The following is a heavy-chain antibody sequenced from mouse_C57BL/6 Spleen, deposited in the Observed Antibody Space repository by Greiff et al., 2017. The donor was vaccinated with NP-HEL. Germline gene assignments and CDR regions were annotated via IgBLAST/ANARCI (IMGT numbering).Heavy chain of an antibody. CDR2: IYPGDGAT. Sequence: QVQLQQSGAELVKPGASVKISCKASGYAFSSYWMNWVKQRPGKGLEWIGQIYPGDGATNYNGKFKGKATLTADKSSSTAYMQLSSLTSEDAAVYFCARRGELAWFAYWGQGTLVTVSA. CDR1: GYAFSSYW. J-gene: IGHJ3*01. V-gene: IGHV1-80*01. CDR3: ARRGELAWFAY.